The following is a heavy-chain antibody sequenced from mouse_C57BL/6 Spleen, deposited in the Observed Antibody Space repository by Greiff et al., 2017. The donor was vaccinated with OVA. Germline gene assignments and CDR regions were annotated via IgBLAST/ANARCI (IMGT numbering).Heavy chain of an antibody. D-gene: IGHD2-5*01. CDR1: GFTFSNYW. V-gene: IGHV6-3*01. J-gene: IGHJ4*01. CDR3: TAYYSNYDYYAMDY. Sequence: EVKLMESGGGLVQPGGSMKLSCVASGFTFSNYWMNWVRQSPEKGLEWVAQIRLKSDNYATHYAESVKGRFTISRDDSKSSVYLQMNNLRAEDTGIYYCTAYYSNYDYYAMDYWGQGTSVTVSS. CDR2: IRLKSDNYAT.